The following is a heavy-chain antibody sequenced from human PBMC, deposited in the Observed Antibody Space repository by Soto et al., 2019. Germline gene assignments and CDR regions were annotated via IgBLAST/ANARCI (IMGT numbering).Heavy chain of an antibody. CDR1: GGSISSGDYY. CDR2: IYYSGST. CDR3: ARDRRVAGTTLDY. D-gene: IGHD1-7*01. Sequence: SETLSLTCTVSGGSISSGDYYWSWIRQPPGKGLEWIGYIYYSGSTYYNPSLKSRVTISVDTSKNQFSLKVNSVTAADTAVYYRARDRRVAGTTLDYWGQGILVTVS. V-gene: IGHV4-30-4*02. J-gene: IGHJ4*02.